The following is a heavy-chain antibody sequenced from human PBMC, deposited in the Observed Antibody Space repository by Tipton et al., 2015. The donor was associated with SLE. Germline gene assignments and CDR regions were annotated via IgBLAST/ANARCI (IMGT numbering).Heavy chain of an antibody. V-gene: IGHV4-59*12. Sequence: TLSLTCSVSGGSISSSYWNWIRQPPGKGLEFIGYISDSGSAYYNPSLNSRVTMSVDTSNNQFALKLTSVTAADTAVYYCARSREGYNYYYGMDVWGQGTTVTVSS. CDR3: ARSREGYNYYYGMDV. CDR2: ISDSGSA. D-gene: IGHD5-24*01. CDR1: GGSISSSY. J-gene: IGHJ6*02.